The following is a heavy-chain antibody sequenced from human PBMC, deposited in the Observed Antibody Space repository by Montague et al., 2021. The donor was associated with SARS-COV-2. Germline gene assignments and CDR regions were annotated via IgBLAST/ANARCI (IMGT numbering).Heavy chain of an antibody. J-gene: IGHJ4*02. D-gene: IGHD2-8*01. CDR1: GYSITRVF. CDR3: ARLYLGFNGKMYFFDA. Sequence: SGTLSLTCSVSGYSITRVFWGWLRQPPGKGLEWIGHLHHSGSTNFNASLKSRLTMSPDTSKNQFSLQLSSVTAADTAVYYCARLYLGFNGKMYFFDAWGQGILVTVSS. CDR2: LHHSGST. V-gene: IGHV4-59*01.